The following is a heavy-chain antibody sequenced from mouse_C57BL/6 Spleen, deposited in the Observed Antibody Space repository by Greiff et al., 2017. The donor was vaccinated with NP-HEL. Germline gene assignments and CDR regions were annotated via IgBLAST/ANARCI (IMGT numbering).Heavy chain of an antibody. V-gene: IGHV1-55*01. D-gene: IGHD1-1*01. CDR3: ARGETTVAPYAMDY. CDR1: GYTFTSYW. J-gene: IGHJ4*01. CDR2: IYPGSGST. Sequence: VQLQQPGAELVKPGASVKMSCKASGYTFTSYWITWVKQRPGQGLEWIGDIYPGSGSTNYNEKFKSKATLTVDTSSSTAYMQLSSLTSEDSAVYYCARGETTVAPYAMDYWGQGTSVTVSS.